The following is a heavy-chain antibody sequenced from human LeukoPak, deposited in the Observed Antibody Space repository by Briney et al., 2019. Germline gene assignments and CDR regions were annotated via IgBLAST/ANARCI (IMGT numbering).Heavy chain of an antibody. CDR3: VKEGEGYSYNSKTGPPT. Sequence: PGGSLRLSCAASGFTFRSYAMSWVRQAPGKEPEWVSAISGDSTNIYYADSLKGRFTISRDNSESTVYLQMNSLREDDTALYYCVKEGEGYSYNSKTGPPTWGQGTLVTVSS. J-gene: IGHJ5*02. CDR2: ISGDSTNI. D-gene: IGHD5-18*01. CDR1: GFTFRSYA. V-gene: IGHV3-23*01.